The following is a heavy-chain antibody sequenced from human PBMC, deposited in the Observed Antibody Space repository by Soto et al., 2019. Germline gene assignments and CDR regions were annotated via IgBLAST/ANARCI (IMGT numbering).Heavy chain of an antibody. Sequence: GGSLRLSCAASGFTFSSFWMHWVRQVPGKGPVCVSRINGDGTTTHHADSVKGRFTISRDNAKNTLYLQMNSLRAEDTAVYYCASRIAVAGTYDHWGQGTLVTVYS. V-gene: IGHV3-74*01. CDR3: ASRIAVAGTYDH. CDR1: GFTFSSFW. D-gene: IGHD6-19*01. J-gene: IGHJ1*01. CDR2: INGDGTTT.